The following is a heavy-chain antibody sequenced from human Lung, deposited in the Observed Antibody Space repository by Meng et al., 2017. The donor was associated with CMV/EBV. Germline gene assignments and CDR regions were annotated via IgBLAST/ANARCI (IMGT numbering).Heavy chain of an antibody. V-gene: IGHV3-21*01. CDR1: GFTFSSYD. CDR3: ARIGTRTRRIATPCSLVHNYCDY. CDR2: ISSSNSSR. J-gene: IGHJ4*02. Sequence: GGSXRLXCGGSGFTFSSYDMSWVRQAPGKGLEWVSSISSSNSSRYYRDSVKGRFTISRDNAKNSLFLQMNSLRAEDTAVYYCARIGTRTRRIATPCSLVHNYCDYXGQGXLVTVSS. D-gene: IGHD6-6*01.